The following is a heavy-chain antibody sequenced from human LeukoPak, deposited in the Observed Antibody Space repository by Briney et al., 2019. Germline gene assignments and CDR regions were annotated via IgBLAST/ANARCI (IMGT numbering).Heavy chain of an antibody. D-gene: IGHD2-15*01. J-gene: IGHJ5*02. CDR2: INPNGGGT. Sequence: ASVKVSCKASGYTFTGYYMHWVRQAPGQGPEWMGWINPNGGGTDYAQKSQGRVTMTRDTSINTAYMELSSLRSDDTAVYYCARGRYCSDGSCYHNWFDPWGQGTLVTVSS. CDR1: GYTFTGYY. CDR3: ARGRYCSDGSCYHNWFDP. V-gene: IGHV1-2*02.